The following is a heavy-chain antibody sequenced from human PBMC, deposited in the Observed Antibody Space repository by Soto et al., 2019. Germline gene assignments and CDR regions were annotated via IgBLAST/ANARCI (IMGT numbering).Heavy chain of an antibody. CDR2: INPHGGST. CDR3: ARSSGGNFGIIIEGTNWFAP. D-gene: IGHD1-26*01. CDR1: RDTFTSYY. V-gene: IGHV1-46*01. J-gene: IGHJ5*02. Sequence: ASVKVSCKAPRDTFTSYYINWVRQAPGQGLEWMGVINPHGGSTAYAQKFKGRVTLTRDTSASTVYMEVSSLTSEDTAMYYCARSSGGNFGIIIEGTNWFAPWGQGTPVTVSS.